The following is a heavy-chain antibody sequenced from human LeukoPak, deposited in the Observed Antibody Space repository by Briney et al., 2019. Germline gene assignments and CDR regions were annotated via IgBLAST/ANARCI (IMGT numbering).Heavy chain of an antibody. Sequence: ASVKVSCKASGYTFTGYYMHWVRQAPGQGLEWMGWIYPNSGGTNYAQRFQGRVTMTRDTSTNTAYMVLNRLRSDDTAVYYCATTGVDGWFDPWGQGTLVTVSS. CDR3: ATTGVDGWFDP. V-gene: IGHV1-2*02. D-gene: IGHD3-3*01. J-gene: IGHJ5*02. CDR1: GYTFTGYY. CDR2: IYPNSGGT.